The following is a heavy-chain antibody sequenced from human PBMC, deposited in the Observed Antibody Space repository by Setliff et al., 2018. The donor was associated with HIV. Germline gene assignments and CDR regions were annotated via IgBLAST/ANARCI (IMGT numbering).Heavy chain of an antibody. CDR3: AKGGYGGAYYVAGY. Sequence: GGSLRLSCAASGFRVTDTYMAWVRQAPGKGLEWVTLIYKAGKTYYADFVKGRFTIARDDTKNTVSLQMTNLEPGDTAMYYCAKGGYGGAYYVAGYWGRGTLVTVSS. D-gene: IGHD5-18*01. CDR1: GFRVTDTY. J-gene: IGHJ4*02. CDR2: IYKAGKT. V-gene: IGHV3-53*01.